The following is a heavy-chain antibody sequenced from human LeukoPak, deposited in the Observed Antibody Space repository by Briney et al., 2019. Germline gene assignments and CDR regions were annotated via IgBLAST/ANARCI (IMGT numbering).Heavy chain of an antibody. CDR3: ARLEERFLEWFDY. J-gene: IGHJ4*02. CDR2: IYYSGST. D-gene: IGHD3-3*01. Sequence: PSETLSLTCTVSGGSISSGGYYWSWIRQHPGTGLEWIGYIYYSGSTYYNPSLKSRVTISVDTSKNQFSLKLSSVTAADTAVYYCARLEERFLEWFDYWGQGTLVTVSS. CDR1: GGSISSGGYY. V-gene: IGHV4-31*03.